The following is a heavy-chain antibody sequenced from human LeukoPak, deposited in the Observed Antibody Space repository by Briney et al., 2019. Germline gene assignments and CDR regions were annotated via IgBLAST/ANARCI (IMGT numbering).Heavy chain of an antibody. CDR3: AHRKNYYDSSVFDN. CDR1: GFSLNTRGVD. V-gene: IGHV2-5*02. D-gene: IGHD3-22*01. CDR2: IYWDDDR. J-gene: IGHJ4*02. Sequence: SGPTLVNPTQTLTLTCTSSGFSLNTRGVDVGWIRQPPGRALEWLALIYWDDDRRYSPSLKSRLTITKDTSKNQVVLTMTNMDPVDTATYFCAHRKNYYDSSVFDNWGQGTLVTVSS.